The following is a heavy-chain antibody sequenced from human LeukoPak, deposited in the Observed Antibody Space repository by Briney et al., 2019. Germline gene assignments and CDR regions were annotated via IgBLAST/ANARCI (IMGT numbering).Heavy chain of an antibody. CDR3: ARDPIASAASGGDS. V-gene: IGHV3-21*01. D-gene: IGHD6-13*01. J-gene: IGHJ4*02. Sequence: PGGSLRLSCAASGFTFSAYIMNWVRQAPGKGLEWVSSITSRSSYTYYADSMKGRFTISRDNAKNSLYLQMNSLRAEDTAIYYCARDPIASAASGGDSWGQGTLVTVSS. CDR1: GFTFSAYI. CDR2: ITSRSSYT.